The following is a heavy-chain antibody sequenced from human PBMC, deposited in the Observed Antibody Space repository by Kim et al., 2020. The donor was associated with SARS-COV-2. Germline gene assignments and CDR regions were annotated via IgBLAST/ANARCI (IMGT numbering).Heavy chain of an antibody. J-gene: IGHJ6*02. Sequence: GGSLRLSCAASGFTFSSYEMNWVRQAPGKGLEWVSYISSSGSTIYYADSVKGRFTISRDNAKNSLYLQMNSLRAEDTAVYYCARPYEFWTAGGVDVWGQGTTVTVSS. CDR2: ISSSGSTI. CDR3: ARPYEFWTAGGVDV. CDR1: GFTFSSYE. V-gene: IGHV3-48*03. D-gene: IGHD3-3*01.